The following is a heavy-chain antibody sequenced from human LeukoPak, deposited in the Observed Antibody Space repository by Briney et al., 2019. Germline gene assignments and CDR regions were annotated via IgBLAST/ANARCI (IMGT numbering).Heavy chain of an antibody. CDR1: GYSFTSYG. CDR3: ARVLAYYYDSSGGGNYFDY. CDR2: ISAYNGNT. V-gene: IGHV1-18*01. Sequence: ASVKVSCKASGYSFTSYGISWVRQAPGQGLEWMGWISAYNGNTNYAQKLQGRVTMTTDTFTSTAYMELRSLRSDDTAVYYCARVLAYYYDSSGGGNYFDYWGQGTLVTVSS. D-gene: IGHD3-22*01. J-gene: IGHJ4*02.